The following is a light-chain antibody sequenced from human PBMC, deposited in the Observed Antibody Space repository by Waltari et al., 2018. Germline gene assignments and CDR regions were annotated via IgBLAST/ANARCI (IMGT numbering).Light chain of an antibody. Sequence: DVVLTQSPLSLPVTLGQPASISCRSCRSLVHRDGNTYLNWFHQRPGQPPRRLIYKVSNRDPGVPDRFSASGSGTDFTLKISRVEAEDIGVFYCMQSIHWPWTFGQGTKVEIK. CDR1: RSLVHRDGNTY. CDR2: KVS. CDR3: MQSIHWPWT. V-gene: IGKV2-30*02. J-gene: IGKJ1*01.